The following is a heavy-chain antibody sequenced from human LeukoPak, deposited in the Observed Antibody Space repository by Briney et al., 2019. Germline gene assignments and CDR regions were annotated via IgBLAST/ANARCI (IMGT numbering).Heavy chain of an antibody. J-gene: IGHJ4*02. CDR3: ARVPGGWELYFDY. CDR1: GFTVSSNA. CDR2: IYSDNT. D-gene: IGHD1-26*01. Sequence: VGSLRLSCTVSGFTVSSNAMSWVRRAPGKGQEWVSFIYSDNTHSSDSLKGRFTISRDNSKNTLYLQMSSLRAEDTALYYCARVPGGWELYFDYWGQGTLVTVSS. V-gene: IGHV3-53*01.